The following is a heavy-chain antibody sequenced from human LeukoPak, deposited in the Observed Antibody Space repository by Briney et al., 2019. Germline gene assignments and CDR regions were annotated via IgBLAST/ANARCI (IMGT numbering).Heavy chain of an antibody. Sequence: GGSLRLSCAASGFTFSSCGMHWVRQAPGKGLEWVAVIWYDGTNKYYADSVKGRFTLSRDNSKNTLYLQMNSLRAEDTAVYYCARGRDGYNWIDYWGQGTLVTVSS. CDR2: IWYDGTNK. CDR1: GFTFSSCG. CDR3: ARGRDGYNWIDY. J-gene: IGHJ4*02. V-gene: IGHV3-33*01. D-gene: IGHD5-24*01.